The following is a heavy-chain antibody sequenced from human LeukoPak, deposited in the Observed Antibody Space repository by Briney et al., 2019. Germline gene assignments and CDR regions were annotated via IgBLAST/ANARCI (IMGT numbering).Heavy chain of an antibody. Sequence: SETLSLTCAVYGGSFSGYYWSWIRQPPGKGLEWIGEINHSGSTNYNPSLKSRVTISVDTSKNQFSLKLSSVTAADTVVYYCARGQGVTRYWGQGTLVTVSS. V-gene: IGHV4-34*01. D-gene: IGHD3-10*01. CDR3: ARGQGVTRY. CDR1: GGSFSGYY. J-gene: IGHJ4*02. CDR2: INHSGST.